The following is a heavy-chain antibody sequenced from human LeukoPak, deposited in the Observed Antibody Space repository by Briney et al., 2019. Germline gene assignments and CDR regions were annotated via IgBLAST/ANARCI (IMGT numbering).Heavy chain of an antibody. CDR3: ARDSHDFWSVDY. J-gene: IGHJ4*02. D-gene: IGHD3-3*01. Sequence: GSLRLSCAASGFTFSDYYMSWIRQAPGKGLEWVSYISSSGSTIYYADSVKGRFTISRDNAKNSLYLQMNSLRAEDTAVYYCARDSHDFWSVDYWGQGTLVTVSS. V-gene: IGHV3-11*01. CDR2: ISSSGSTI. CDR1: GFTFSDYY.